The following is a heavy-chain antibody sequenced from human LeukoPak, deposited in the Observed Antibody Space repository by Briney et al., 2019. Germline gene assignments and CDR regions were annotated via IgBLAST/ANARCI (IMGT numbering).Heavy chain of an antibody. CDR3: AAGHLTVTEFNYYYYYMDV. Sequence: SVKVSCKASGFTFTSSAMQWVRQARGQRLEWIGWIVVGSGNTNYAQKFQERLTITRDMSTSTAYMELSSLRSEDTAVYYCAAGHLTVTEFNYYYYYMDVWGKGTTVTVSS. J-gene: IGHJ6*03. CDR2: IVVGSGNT. V-gene: IGHV1-58*02. CDR1: GFTFTSSA. D-gene: IGHD4-11*01.